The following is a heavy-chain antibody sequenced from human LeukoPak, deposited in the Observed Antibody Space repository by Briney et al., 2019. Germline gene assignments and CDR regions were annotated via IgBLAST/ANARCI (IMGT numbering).Heavy chain of an antibody. Sequence: PSETLSLTCTVSGGSISSGSYYWSWIRQPAGKGLEWIGRIYTSGSTNYNPSLKGRVTISVDTSKNQFSPKLSCLTPAEPGVYHCARSLPHWYFDLWGRGTLVTVSS. V-gene: IGHV4-61*02. CDR3: ARSLPHWYFDL. CDR1: GGSISSGSYY. CDR2: IYTSGST. J-gene: IGHJ2*01.